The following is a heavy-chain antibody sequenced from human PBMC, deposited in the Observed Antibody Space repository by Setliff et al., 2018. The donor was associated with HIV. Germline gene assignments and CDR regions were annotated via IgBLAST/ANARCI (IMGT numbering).Heavy chain of an antibody. CDR3: ARHRQWHLLPDH. J-gene: IGHJ4*02. V-gene: IGHV4-39*01. CDR1: GGSISSTSYY. CDR2: ISSSGNT. Sequence: SETLSLTCTVSGGSISSTSYYWGWIRQPPGTGLEWIGSISSSGNTYYNPSLKSRVTTSVDTPKNQFSLKLNSVTAAGTATYYCARHRQWHLLPDHWGQGVWVTVSS. D-gene: IGHD6-19*01.